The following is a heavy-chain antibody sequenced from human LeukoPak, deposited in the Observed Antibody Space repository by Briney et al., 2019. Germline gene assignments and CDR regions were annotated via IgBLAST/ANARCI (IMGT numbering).Heavy chain of an antibody. CDR2: IIPIFGTA. V-gene: IGHV1-69*01. CDR1: GGTFSSYA. CDR3: ARDSEQWLERGRFDY. J-gene: IGHJ4*02. D-gene: IGHD6-19*01. Sequence: ASVKVSWKASGGTFSSYAISWVRQASGQGLEWMGGIIPIFGTANYAQKFQGRVTITADESTSTAYMELSSLRSEDTAVYYCARDSEQWLERGRFDYWGQGTLVTVSS.